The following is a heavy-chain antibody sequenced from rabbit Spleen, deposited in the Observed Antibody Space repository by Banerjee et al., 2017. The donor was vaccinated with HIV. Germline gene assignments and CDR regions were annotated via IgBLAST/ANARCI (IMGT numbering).Heavy chain of an antibody. V-gene: IGHV1S40*01. J-gene: IGHJ4*01. CDR2: IYSGSSGDT. CDR3: ARDLVTVIGWNFNL. D-gene: IGHD5-1*01. Sequence: QSLEESGGDLVKPGASLTLTCTASGFSFSSRYYMCWVRQAPGKGLEWIACIYSGSSGDTYYASWAKGRFTISKTSSTTVTLQMTSLTAADTATYICARDLVTVIGWNFNLWGPGTLVTVS. CDR1: GFSFSSRYY.